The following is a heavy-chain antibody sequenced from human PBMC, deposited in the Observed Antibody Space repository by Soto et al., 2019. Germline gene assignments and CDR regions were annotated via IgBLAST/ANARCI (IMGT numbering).Heavy chain of an antibody. D-gene: IGHD3-3*01. Sequence: GESLKISCKGSGYSFTSYWIGWVRQMPGKGLEWMGIIYPGDSDTRYSPSFQGQVTISADKSISTAYLQWSSLKASDTAMYYCARHVGIGELRSYYYGMDVCGQGTTVTVSS. V-gene: IGHV5-51*01. CDR2: IYPGDSDT. CDR3: ARHVGIGELRSYYYGMDV. J-gene: IGHJ6*02. CDR1: GYSFTSYW.